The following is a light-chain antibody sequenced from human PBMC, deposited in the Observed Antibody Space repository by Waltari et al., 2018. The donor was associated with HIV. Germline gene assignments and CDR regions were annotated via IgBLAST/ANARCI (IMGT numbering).Light chain of an antibody. CDR1: QSVSRY. V-gene: IGKV3-11*01. CDR3: QQRNKWPST. J-gene: IGKJ4*01. CDR2: YVS. Sequence: EIVLTQSPATLSLSPGERATLSCRASQSVSRYLGWYQHKPGQAPRLLIYYVSNRATGIPARFSGSGSGTDFTLTISSLEPEDSVVYYCQQRNKWPSTFGGGTKVEIK.